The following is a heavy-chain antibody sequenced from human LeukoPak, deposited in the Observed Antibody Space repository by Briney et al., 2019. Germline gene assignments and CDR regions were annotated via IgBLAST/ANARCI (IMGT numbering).Heavy chain of an antibody. V-gene: IGHV1-69*06. D-gene: IGHD3-9*01. CDR3: AREGYDILTGKNWFDP. CDR1: GGTFSSYA. CDR2: IIPIFGTA. J-gene: IGHJ5*02. Sequence: GSSVKDSCKASGGTFSSYAISWVRQAPGQGLEWMGGIIPIFGTANYAQKFQGRVTITADKSTSTAYMELSSLRSEDTAVYYCAREGYDILTGKNWFDPWGQGTLVTVSS.